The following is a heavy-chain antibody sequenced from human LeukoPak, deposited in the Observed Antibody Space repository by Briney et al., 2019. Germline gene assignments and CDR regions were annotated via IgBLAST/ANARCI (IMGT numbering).Heavy chain of an antibody. D-gene: IGHD3-10*01. CDR3: AKDSFTMVRGVIGEFDY. V-gene: IGHV3-23*01. CDR1: GFTFSSYG. CDR2: ISGSGGST. J-gene: IGHJ4*02. Sequence: GGSLRLSCAASGFTFSSYGMSWVRQAPGKGLEWVSAISGSGGSTYYADSVKGRFTISRDNSKNTLYLQMNSLRAEDTAVYYCAKDSFTMVRGVIGEFDYWGQGTLVTVSS.